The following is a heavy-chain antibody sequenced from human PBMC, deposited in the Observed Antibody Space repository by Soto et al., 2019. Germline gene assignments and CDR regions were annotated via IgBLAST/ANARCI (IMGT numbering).Heavy chain of an antibody. D-gene: IGHD2-15*01. Sequence: EVQLLESGGGLVQPGGSLRLSCAASGFPFGRSAMSWVRQAPGMGLEWVSTIISDTARTHYADSVKGRFTISRDSSKNTMFLQMNSLRAAAPAVYYCATQYCSGAACSPPGWGQGTLVTVSS. CDR3: ATQYCSGAACSPPG. J-gene: IGHJ4*02. V-gene: IGHV3-23*01. CDR1: GFPFGRSA. CDR2: IISDTART.